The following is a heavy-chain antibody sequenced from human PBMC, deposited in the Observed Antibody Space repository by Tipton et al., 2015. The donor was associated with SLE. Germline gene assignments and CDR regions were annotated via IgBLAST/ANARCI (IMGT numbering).Heavy chain of an antibody. Sequence: TLSLTCTVSGGSISSGSYYWSWIRQPAGKGLAWIGLIYTSGSTNYNPSLKSRVTISVDTSKNQFSLKLSSVTAADTAVYYCARVKSIFGVVMIDYWGQGTLVTVSS. J-gene: IGHJ4*02. CDR1: GGSISSGSYY. CDR2: IYTSGST. D-gene: IGHD3-3*01. CDR3: ARVKSIFGVVMIDY. V-gene: IGHV4-61*02.